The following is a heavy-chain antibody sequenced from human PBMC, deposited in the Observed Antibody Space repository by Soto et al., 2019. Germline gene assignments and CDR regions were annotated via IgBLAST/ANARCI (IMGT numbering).Heavy chain of an antibody. D-gene: IGHD1-1*01. Sequence: QVQLVESGGGVVQPGRSLRLSCEGSGFTFRNHGMHWIRQSPGKGLEWLPAIWYDGSEKYYADSVKGRFTISRDNSKNTLYLQMNSLKVEDTAIYYCARWSNNKVVDPWGQGTVITVS. CDR3: ARWSNNKVVDP. CDR1: GFTFRNHG. CDR2: IWYDGSEK. V-gene: IGHV3-33*01. J-gene: IGHJ5*02.